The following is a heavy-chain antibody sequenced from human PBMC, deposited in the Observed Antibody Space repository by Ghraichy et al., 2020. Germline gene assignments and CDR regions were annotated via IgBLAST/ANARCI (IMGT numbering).Heavy chain of an antibody. CDR3: ARDPELAAFDI. V-gene: IGHV3-7*04. Sequence: GGSLRLSCTAFGFMFSTATMSWVRQRPGKGLELVASINQDGSETHYAESVEGRFTISRDRAQDSLYLQMNSLRADDKAVYYCARDPELAAFDILGQGTMVTVSS. D-gene: IGHD3-10*01. J-gene: IGHJ3*02. CDR2: INQDGSET. CDR1: GFMFSTAT.